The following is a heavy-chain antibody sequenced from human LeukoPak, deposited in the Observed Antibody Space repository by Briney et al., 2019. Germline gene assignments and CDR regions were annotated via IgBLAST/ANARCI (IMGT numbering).Heavy chain of an antibody. CDR2: IYYSGST. J-gene: IGHJ6*02. V-gene: IGHV4-31*03. D-gene: IGHD2-2*01. CDR3: ARGVPAASYYYYYGMDV. CDR1: GGSISSGGYY. Sequence: SETLSLTCTVSGGSISSGGYYWSWIRQHPGKGLEWIGYIYYSGSTYYNPSLKSRVTISVDTSKNQFSQKLSSVTAADTAVYYCARGVPAASYYYYYGMDVWGQGTTVTVSS.